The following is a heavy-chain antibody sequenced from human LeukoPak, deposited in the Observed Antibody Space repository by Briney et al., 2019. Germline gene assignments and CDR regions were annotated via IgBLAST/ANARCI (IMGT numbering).Heavy chain of an antibody. Sequence: GGSLRLSCAASGFTFSSYWMSWVRQAPGKGLEWVANIKQDGREKYYVDSVKGRFTISRDNANNSLYLQMNSLRAEDTAVYYCARFPRYCSSTSCRYFDYWGQGTLVTVSS. J-gene: IGHJ4*02. V-gene: IGHV3-7*01. CDR1: GFTFSSYW. D-gene: IGHD2-2*01. CDR3: ARFPRYCSSTSCRYFDY. CDR2: IKQDGREK.